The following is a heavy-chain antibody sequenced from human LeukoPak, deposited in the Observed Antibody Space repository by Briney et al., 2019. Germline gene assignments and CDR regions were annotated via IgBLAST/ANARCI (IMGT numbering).Heavy chain of an antibody. CDR3: ATDIYCSSTSCLPRF. D-gene: IGHD2-2*01. CDR2: IYTSGST. J-gene: IGHJ3*01. V-gene: IGHV4-61*02. Sequence: SETLSLTCTVSGGSISSGSYYWSWIRQPAGKGLEWIGRIYTSGSTNYNPSLKSRVTISVDTSKNQFSLKLSSVTAADTAVYYCATDIYCSSTSCLPRFWGQGTMVTVSS. CDR1: GGSISSGSYY.